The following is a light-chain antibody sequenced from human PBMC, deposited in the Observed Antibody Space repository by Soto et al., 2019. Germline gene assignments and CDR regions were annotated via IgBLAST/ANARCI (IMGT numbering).Light chain of an antibody. J-gene: IGKJ3*01. CDR2: ATS. CDR1: QSVGSY. V-gene: IGKV3-11*01. Sequence: IVLTQSPANLSLSPVERATLSCRASQSVGSYLAWYQQKPGQAPRLLIYATSNRATGIPGRFSGSGSGTDFTLTISSLEPEDFAVYYCQQRTNWLFTFGPGTKVDIK. CDR3: QQRTNWLFT.